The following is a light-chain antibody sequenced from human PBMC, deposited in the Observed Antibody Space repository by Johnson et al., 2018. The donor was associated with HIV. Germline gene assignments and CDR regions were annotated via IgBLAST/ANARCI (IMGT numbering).Light chain of an antibody. J-gene: IGLJ1*01. CDR2: ENN. CDR1: SSNIGYHY. V-gene: IGLV1-51*02. CDR3: GTWDSSLSAEV. Sequence: QLVLTQPPSVSAAPGQKVTISCSGSSSNIGYHYVSWYQHLPGTAPKLLIYENNKRPSGIPDRFSGSKSGTSATLGITGLQTGDEADYYCGTWDSSLSAEVFGTGTKVTVL.